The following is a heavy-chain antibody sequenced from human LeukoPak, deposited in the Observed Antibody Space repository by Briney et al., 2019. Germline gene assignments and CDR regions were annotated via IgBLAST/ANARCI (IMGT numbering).Heavy chain of an antibody. CDR3: ARAQYYYDSSGYAY. Sequence: SETLSLTCAVSGGSISSGGYSWSWIRQPPGKGLEWIGYIYHSGSTYYNPSLKSRVTISVDRSKNQFSLKLSSVTAADTAVYYCARAQYYYDSSGYAYWGQGTLVTVSS. D-gene: IGHD3-22*01. CDR1: GGSISSGGYS. V-gene: IGHV4-30-2*01. J-gene: IGHJ4*02. CDR2: IYHSGST.